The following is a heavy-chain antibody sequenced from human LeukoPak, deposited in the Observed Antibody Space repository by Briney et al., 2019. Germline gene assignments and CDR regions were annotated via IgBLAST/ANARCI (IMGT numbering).Heavy chain of an antibody. CDR2: IKQDGSQK. V-gene: IGHV3-7*01. D-gene: IGHD2-21*01. Sequence: GGSLRLSCAASGFTFSSYYMSWVRQAPGKGLEWVANIKQDGSQKYYVDSLKSRFTISRDNAKNSLYLQMDNLRAEDTAVYYCAREVDSFPACDYWGQGALVTVSS. CDR1: GFTFSSYY. CDR3: AREVDSFPACDY. J-gene: IGHJ4*02.